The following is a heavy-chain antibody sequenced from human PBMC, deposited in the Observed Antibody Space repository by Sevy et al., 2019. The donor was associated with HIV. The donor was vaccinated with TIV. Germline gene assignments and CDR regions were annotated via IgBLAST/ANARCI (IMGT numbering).Heavy chain of an antibody. Sequence: GESLKISCKGSGYSFSSHWIGWVRQMPGKGLEWMGNIYPGDSDTRYSPSFQGQVTISADKSISTAYLQWSSLKASDTAMYYCARTAIVGAIDYNWFDPWGQGTLVTVSS. V-gene: IGHV5-51*01. CDR3: ARTAIVGAIDYNWFDP. CDR2: IYPGDSDT. CDR1: GYSFSSHW. D-gene: IGHD1-26*01. J-gene: IGHJ5*02.